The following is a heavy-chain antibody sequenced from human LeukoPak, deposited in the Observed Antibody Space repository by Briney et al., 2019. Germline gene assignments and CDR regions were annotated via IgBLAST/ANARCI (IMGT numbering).Heavy chain of an antibody. Sequence: GGSLRLSCEVSGFSVGTDYMTWIRQAPGKGLVWVSVVHSGGATFYADSVKGRFTISRDTSKNTVSLEMTNLRAEDTGVYYCARGYDFWSGSSSGVFDVWGQGTMVIASS. CDR3: ARGYDFWSGSSSGVFDV. J-gene: IGHJ3*01. V-gene: IGHV3-53*01. CDR1: GFSVGTDY. D-gene: IGHD3-3*01. CDR2: VHSGGAT.